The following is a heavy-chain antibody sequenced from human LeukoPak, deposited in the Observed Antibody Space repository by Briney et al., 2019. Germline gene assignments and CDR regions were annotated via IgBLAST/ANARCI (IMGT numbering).Heavy chain of an antibody. CDR1: GFTFSSYS. J-gene: IGHJ4*02. V-gene: IGHV3-21*01. D-gene: IGHD1/OR15-1a*01. CDR2: ISSSSSYI. CDR3: ARRGSSKTSDY. Sequence: GXSLRLSCAASGFTFSSYSMNWVRQAPGKGMEWVSSISSSSSYIYYADSVKGRFTISRDNAKNSVYMQMNSLRAEDTAVYYCARRGSSKTSDYWGQGTLVTVSS.